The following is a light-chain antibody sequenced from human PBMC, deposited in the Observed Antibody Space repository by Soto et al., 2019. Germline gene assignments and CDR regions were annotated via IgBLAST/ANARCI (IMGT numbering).Light chain of an antibody. CDR1: SRDVGNYIF. V-gene: IGLV2-14*01. CDR3: VSYTTSASYV. CDR2: DIN. J-gene: IGLJ1*01. Sequence: QSALTQHASVYGSHGQSITIAFTGTSRDVGNYIFVSWYRQHPGKAPTLMIYDINNRPSGVSNRFSGSKSGNTASLTISGLQSEDEADYYCVSYTTSASYVFGTGTKVTVL.